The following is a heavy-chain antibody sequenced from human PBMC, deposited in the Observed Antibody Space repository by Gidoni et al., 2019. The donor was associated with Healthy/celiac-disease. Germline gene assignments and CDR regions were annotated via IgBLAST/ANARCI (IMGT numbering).Heavy chain of an antibody. D-gene: IGHD1-20*01. V-gene: IGHV3-33*06. J-gene: IGHJ4*02. CDR2: IWYDGSNK. Sequence: QVQLVESGGGVVQPGRSLSPSCPASGFTFSSYGMHWVRQAPGKGLEWVAVIWYDGSNKYYADSVKGRFTISRDNSKNTLYLQMNSLRAEDTAVYYCAKEGNWNDFDYWGQGTLVTVSS. CDR1: GFTFSSYG. CDR3: AKEGNWNDFDY.